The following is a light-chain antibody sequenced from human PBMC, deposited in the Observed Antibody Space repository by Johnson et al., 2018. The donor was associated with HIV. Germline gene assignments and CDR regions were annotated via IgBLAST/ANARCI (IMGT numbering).Light chain of an antibody. Sequence: QSVLTQPPSVSAAPGQKVTISCSGSSSNIGNNYVSWYQQLPGTAPKLLIYDNNKRPSGTPDRFSGSRSGTSATLGITGLQPGDEADYYCGAWDSGLTAGVFGTGTNVTVL. CDR2: DNN. J-gene: IGLJ1*01. CDR1: SSNIGNNY. CDR3: GAWDSGLTAGV. V-gene: IGLV1-51*01.